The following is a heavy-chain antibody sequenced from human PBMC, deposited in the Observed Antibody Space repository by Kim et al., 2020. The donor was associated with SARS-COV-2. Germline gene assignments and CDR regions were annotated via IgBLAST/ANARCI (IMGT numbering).Heavy chain of an antibody. CDR1: GFTFSNYA. CDR2: FSISGRNT. J-gene: IGHJ6*02. V-gene: IGHV3-23*01. CDR3: AKYARSMDV. Sequence: GGSLRLSCAASGFTFSNYAMSWVHQAPGKGLEWVPGFSISGRNTYYADSVKGRFTISRDNSKNTLYLQMNSLRAEDTAIYYCAKYARSMDVWGQGTTVTVSS.